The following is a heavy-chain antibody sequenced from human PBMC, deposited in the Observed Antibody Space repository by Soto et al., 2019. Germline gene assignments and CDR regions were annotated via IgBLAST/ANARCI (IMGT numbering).Heavy chain of an antibody. CDR3: ARVGQQLVLGIDY. D-gene: IGHD6-13*01. CDR1: GGSISSYY. CDR2: IYYSGRT. J-gene: IGHJ4*02. Sequence: SETLSLTCTVSGGSISSYYWSWIRQPPGEGLEWIGYIYYSGRTNYTPSLKSRVTISVDTSKNQFSLKLSSVTAADTAVYYCARVGQQLVLGIDYWGQGTLVTVSS. V-gene: IGHV4-59*01.